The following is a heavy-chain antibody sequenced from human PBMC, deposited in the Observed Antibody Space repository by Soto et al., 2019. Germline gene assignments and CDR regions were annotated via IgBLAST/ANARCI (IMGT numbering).Heavy chain of an antibody. V-gene: IGHV3-73*01. CDR1: GFTFSGSA. J-gene: IGHJ6*02. CDR3: TRRAAAAAVVPYGMDV. Sequence: LRLSCAASGFTFSGSAMHWVRQASGKGLEWVGRIRSKANSYATAYAASVKGRFTISRDDSKNTAYLQMNSLKTEDTAVYYCTRRAAAAAVVPYGMDVWGQGTTVTVSS. CDR2: IRSKANSYAT. D-gene: IGHD6-13*01.